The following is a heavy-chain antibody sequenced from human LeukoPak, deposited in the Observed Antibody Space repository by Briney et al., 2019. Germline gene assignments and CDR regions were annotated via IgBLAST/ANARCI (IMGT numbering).Heavy chain of an antibody. V-gene: IGHV3-23*01. CDR2: ISGSGTSI. CDR3: ATRGNMDTATYAFDI. D-gene: IGHD5-18*01. J-gene: IGHJ3*02. Sequence: GGSLRLSCAASKFTFSNYAMSWVRQAPGKGLEWVSAISGSGTSIYYADSVKGRFTISRDNSKNTPYLQMNSLRAEDTAVYYCATRGNMDTATYAFDIWGPGTMVTVSS. CDR1: KFTFSNYA.